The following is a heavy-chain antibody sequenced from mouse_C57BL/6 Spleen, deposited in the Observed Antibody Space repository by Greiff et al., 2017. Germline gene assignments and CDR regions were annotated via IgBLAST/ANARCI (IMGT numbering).Heavy chain of an antibody. CDR3: ARNFGYGSSAWFAY. Sequence: VMLVESGPGLVQPSQSLSITCTVSGFSLTSYGVHWVRQSPGKGLEWLGVIWSGGSTDYNAAFISRLSISKDNSKSQVFFKMNSLQADDTAIYYCARNFGYGSSAWFAYWGQGTLVTVSA. CDR2: IWSGGST. V-gene: IGHV2-2*01. D-gene: IGHD1-1*01. J-gene: IGHJ3*01. CDR1: GFSLTSYG.